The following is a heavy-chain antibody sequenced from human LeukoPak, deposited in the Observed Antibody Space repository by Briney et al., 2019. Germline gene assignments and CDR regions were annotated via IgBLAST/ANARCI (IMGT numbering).Heavy chain of an antibody. CDR3: ARSEFYGSGSYRYFDY. CDR1: GGTFSSYA. J-gene: IGHJ4*02. Sequence: ASVKVSCKASGGTFSSYAISWVRQAPGQGLEWMGGIIPIFGTANYAQKFQGRVTITTDESTSTAYMELSSLRSEDTAVYYCARSEFYGSGSYRYFDYWGQGTLVTVSS. CDR2: IIPIFGTA. V-gene: IGHV1-69*05. D-gene: IGHD3-10*01.